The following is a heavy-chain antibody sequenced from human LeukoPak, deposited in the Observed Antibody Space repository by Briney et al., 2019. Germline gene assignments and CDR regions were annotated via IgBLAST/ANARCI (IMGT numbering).Heavy chain of an antibody. Sequence: SETLSLTCAVSGGSISNSYWSWIRQPPGKGLEWIGYIYTSGSTNYNPSLKSRVTISVDTSKNQFSLNLSSVTAADTAVYYCARRRSGGRDFDYWGQGTLVAVS. D-gene: IGHD2-15*01. V-gene: IGHV4-4*09. CDR3: ARRRSGGRDFDY. J-gene: IGHJ4*02. CDR2: IYTSGST. CDR1: GGSISNSY.